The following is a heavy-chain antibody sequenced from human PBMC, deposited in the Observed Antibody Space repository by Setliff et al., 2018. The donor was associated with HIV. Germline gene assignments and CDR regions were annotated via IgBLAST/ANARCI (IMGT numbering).Heavy chain of an antibody. Sequence: LSLTCAVSGYSISSGCYLIWIRQAPGKGLEWLSYISSSGSSLNYADSVKGRFTISRDNSRNSVYLQMNSLRVDDTAVYYCAAQGVLWGQGALVTVSS. CDR1: GYSISSGCY. V-gene: IGHV3-11*04. CDR2: ISSSGSSL. J-gene: IGHJ4*02. CDR3: AAQGVL.